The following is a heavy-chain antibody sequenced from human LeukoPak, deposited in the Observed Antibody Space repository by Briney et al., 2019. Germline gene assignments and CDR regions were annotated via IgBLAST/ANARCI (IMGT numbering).Heavy chain of an antibody. D-gene: IGHD6-13*01. CDR3: ARETEIYTTSWSVALDY. CDR2: ISSSSSSTI. CDR1: GFTFSSYS. J-gene: IGHJ4*02. Sequence: GGSLRLSCAASGFTFSSYSMNWVRQAPGKGLEWVSYISSSSSSTIYYADSVKGRFTISRDNAKNSLYLQMNSLRAEDTAVYYCARETEIYTTSWSVALDYWGQGTLVTVSP. V-gene: IGHV3-48*01.